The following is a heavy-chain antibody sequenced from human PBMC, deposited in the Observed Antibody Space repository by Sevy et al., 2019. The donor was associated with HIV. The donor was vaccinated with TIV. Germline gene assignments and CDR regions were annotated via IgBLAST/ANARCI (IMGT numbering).Heavy chain of an antibody. CDR2: ISTGSSTI. J-gene: IGHJ5*02. D-gene: IGHD4-17*01. CDR1: GFSFSSFS. CDR3: ARVIDYGELGNWFDP. V-gene: IGHV3-48*01. Sequence: GGSLRLSCAASGFSFSSFSMNWVRQAPGKGQEWVSYISTGSSTIYYADSVKGRFTISRDNAKNSLYLEMNNLGAEDTAVYYCARVIDYGELGNWFDPWGQGTLVTVSS.